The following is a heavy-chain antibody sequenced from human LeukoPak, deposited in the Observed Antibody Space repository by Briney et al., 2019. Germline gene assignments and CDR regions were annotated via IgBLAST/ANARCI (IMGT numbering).Heavy chain of an antibody. J-gene: IGHJ1*01. Sequence: GGSLRLSCAASGFTVSSNYMSWVRQAPGKGLEWVSVIYSGGSTYYADSVKGRFTISRDNSKNTLYLQMNSLRAEDTAVYYCATYSSSYAEYFQHWGQGTLVTVSS. V-gene: IGHV3-53*01. CDR2: IYSGGST. D-gene: IGHD6-13*01. CDR1: GFTVSSNY. CDR3: ATYSSSYAEYFQH.